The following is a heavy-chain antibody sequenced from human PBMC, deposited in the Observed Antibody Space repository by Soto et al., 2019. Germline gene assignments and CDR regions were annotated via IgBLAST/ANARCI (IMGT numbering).Heavy chain of an antibody. V-gene: IGHV3-30*04. D-gene: IGHD5-12*01. J-gene: IGHJ4*02. CDR1: GFTFRNFA. CDR3: TRDLLAGHDVY. CDR2: ITFDGKDK. Sequence: QVQLVESGGGVVQPGRSLRLSCAASGFTFRNFAMHWVRQAPGKGLEWLAAITFDGKDKYYADSVKGRFTISRDTSKNTLYLQMKSLRIDDTSLYFCTRDLLAGHDVYWGQGTLVTVSS.